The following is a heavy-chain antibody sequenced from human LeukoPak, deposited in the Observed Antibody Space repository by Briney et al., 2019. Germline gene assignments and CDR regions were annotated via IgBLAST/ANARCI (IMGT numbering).Heavy chain of an antibody. CDR2: IIPIFTSP. J-gene: IGHJ4*02. CDR1: GGTFSNFG. V-gene: IGHV1-69*13. Sequence: GASVKVSCKASGGTFSNFGINWVRLAPGQGLEWMGGIIPIFTSPNYAQKFQGRVTITADESTSTAYMELSGLRSEDTAVYYCARVYIAAENSAYYWGQGTLVTVSS. D-gene: IGHD6-13*01. CDR3: ARVYIAAENSAYY.